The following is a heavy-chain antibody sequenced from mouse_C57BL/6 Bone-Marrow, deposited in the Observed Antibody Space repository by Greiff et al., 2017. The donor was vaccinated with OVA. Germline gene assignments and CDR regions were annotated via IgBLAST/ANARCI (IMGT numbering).Heavy chain of an antibody. J-gene: IGHJ3*01. D-gene: IGHD1-1*01. CDR2: INPNNGGT. Sequence: VQLKESGPELVKPGASVKIPCKASGYTFTDYNMDWVKQSHGKSLEWIGDINPNNGGTIYNQKFKGKATLTVDKSSSTAYMELRSLTSEDTAVYYCARIVNYYGSSYGGFAYWGQGTLVTVSA. CDR1: GYTFTDYN. V-gene: IGHV1-18*01. CDR3: ARIVNYYGSSYGGFAY.